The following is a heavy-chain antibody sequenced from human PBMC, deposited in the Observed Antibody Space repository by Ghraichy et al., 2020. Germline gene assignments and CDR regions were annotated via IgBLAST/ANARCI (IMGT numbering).Heavy chain of an antibody. D-gene: IGHD6-19*01. CDR3: ARDFVAGTIYYYYGMDV. V-gene: IGHV3-21*01. Sequence: LSLTCAASGFTFSSYSMNWVRQAPGKGLEWVSSISSSSSYIYYADSVKGRFTISRDNAKNSLYLQMNSLRAEDTAVYYCARDFVAGTIYYYYGMDVWGQGTTVTVSS. J-gene: IGHJ6*02. CDR1: GFTFSSYS. CDR2: ISSSSSYI.